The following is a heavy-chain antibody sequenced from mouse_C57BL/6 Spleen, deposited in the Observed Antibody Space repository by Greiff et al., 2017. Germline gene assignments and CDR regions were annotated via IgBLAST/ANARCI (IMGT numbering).Heavy chain of an antibody. J-gene: IGHJ1*03. CDR1: GYAFSSSW. CDR2: IYPGDGDT. V-gene: IGHV1-82*01. Sequence: VQLQQSGPELVKPGASVKISCKASGYAFSSSWMNWVKQRPGKGLEWIGRIYPGDGDTNYNGKFKGKATLTADNSSSTAYMQLISLTSEDSAVYFCARREIYYDYDGYFDVWGTGTTVTVSS. D-gene: IGHD2-4*01. CDR3: ARREIYYDYDGYFDV.